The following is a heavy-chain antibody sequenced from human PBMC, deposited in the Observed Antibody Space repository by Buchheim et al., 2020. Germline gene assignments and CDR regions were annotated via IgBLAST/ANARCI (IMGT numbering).Heavy chain of an antibody. CDR2: IIGSGGDT. D-gene: IGHD6-19*01. V-gene: IGHV3-23*01. Sequence: EVQLLESGGGLVQPGGSLRLSCAASGFTFSSYTMNWVRQAPGKGLEWVSGIIGSGGDTYYADSLKGRFTISRDNSKNTLYLQMNSLRAEDTAVYYCAKPFSSSGWGYYNYAMDVWGQGTT. CDR1: GFTFSSYT. CDR3: AKPFSSSGWGYYNYAMDV. J-gene: IGHJ6*02.